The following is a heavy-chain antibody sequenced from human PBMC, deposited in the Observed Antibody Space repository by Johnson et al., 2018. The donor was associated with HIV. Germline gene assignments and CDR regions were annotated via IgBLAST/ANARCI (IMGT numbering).Heavy chain of an antibody. CDR3: ARGGLEMATITDAFDI. Sequence: VQLVESGGGLIQPGGSLRLSCAASGFTFSSYAMHWVRQAPGKGLEWVSVIYSGGSTYYADPVKGRFTISRDNSKNTLYLQMGSLRAEDMAVYYCARGGLEMATITDAFDIWGQGTMVTVSS. D-gene: IGHD5-24*01. CDR2: IYSGGST. V-gene: IGHV3-66*03. J-gene: IGHJ3*02. CDR1: GFTFSSYA.